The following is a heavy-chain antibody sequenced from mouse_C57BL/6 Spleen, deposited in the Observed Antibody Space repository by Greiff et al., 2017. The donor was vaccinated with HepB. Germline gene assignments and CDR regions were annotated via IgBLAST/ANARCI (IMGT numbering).Heavy chain of an antibody. CDR3: ARRTYSRGYFDV. CDR2: IYPGDGDT. V-gene: IGHV1-80*01. Sequence: QVQLQQSGAELVKPGASVKISCKASGYAFSSYWMNWVKQRPGKGLEWIGQIYPGDGDTNYNGKFKGKATLTADKSSSTAYMKLNSLSSEDSAVYFCARRTYSRGYFDVWGTGTTVTASS. J-gene: IGHJ1*03. CDR1: GYAFSSYW. D-gene: IGHD5-1*01.